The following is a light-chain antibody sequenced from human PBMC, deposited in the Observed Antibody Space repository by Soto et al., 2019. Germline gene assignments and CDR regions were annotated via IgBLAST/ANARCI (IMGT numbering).Light chain of an antibody. CDR2: EVR. Sequence: QSALTQPASVSGSPGQSITISCTGTSSDVGSYNLVSWYLQHPGKAPKLMIYEVRKRPSGVSNRFSGSKSGNTASLTISGLQAEDEADYYCCSFAGSSTLVFGTGTKLTVL. V-gene: IGLV2-23*02. J-gene: IGLJ1*01. CDR1: SSDVGSYNL. CDR3: CSFAGSSTLV.